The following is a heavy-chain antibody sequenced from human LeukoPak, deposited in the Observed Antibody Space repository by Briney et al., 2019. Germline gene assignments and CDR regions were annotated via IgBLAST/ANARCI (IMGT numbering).Heavy chain of an antibody. CDR3: AKDRSSPVAAARFDY. CDR1: GFTFSSYA. CDR2: IRYDGSNK. Sequence: PGGSLRLSCAASGFTFSSYAMNWVRQAPGKGLEWVAFIRYDGSNKYYADSAKGRFTISRDNSKNRLYLQMNSLRVEEKAVYYCAKDRSSPVAAARFDYWGQGTLVTVSS. J-gene: IGHJ4*02. D-gene: IGHD6-13*01. V-gene: IGHV3-30*02.